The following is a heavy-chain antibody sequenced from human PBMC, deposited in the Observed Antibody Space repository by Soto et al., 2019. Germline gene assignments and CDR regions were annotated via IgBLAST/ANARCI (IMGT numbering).Heavy chain of an antibody. CDR2: INPNGGST. Sequence: QVQLVQSGAEVKKPGASVKISCKASGYTFIHYYIHWVRQAPGQGLEWMAIINPNGGSTNYAQKFQGRVTMTSDTSTTTVSMELNRLESDDTAVYFCARSLLQGDFWGQGTLVTVSS. CDR1: GYTFIHYY. J-gene: IGHJ4*02. D-gene: IGHD2-21*01. CDR3: ARSLLQGDF. V-gene: IGHV1-46*01.